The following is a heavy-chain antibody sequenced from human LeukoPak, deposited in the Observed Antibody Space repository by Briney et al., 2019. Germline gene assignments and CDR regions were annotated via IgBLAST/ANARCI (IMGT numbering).Heavy chain of an antibody. CDR3: ARDRRMVLRFLEPDY. V-gene: IGHV3-23*01. CDR2: ITGGGRT. CDR1: GFTFSDYA. Sequence: GGSLRLSCAASGFTFSDYAMSWVRQAPGKGPEWVSAITGGGRTYYADSVKGRFTISRDNSKNTLYLQMNSLRAEDTAVYYCARDRRMVLRFLEPDYWGQGTLVTVSS. D-gene: IGHD3-3*01. J-gene: IGHJ4*02.